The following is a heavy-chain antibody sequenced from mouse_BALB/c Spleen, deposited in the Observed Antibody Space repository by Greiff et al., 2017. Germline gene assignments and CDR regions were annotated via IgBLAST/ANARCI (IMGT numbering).Heavy chain of an antibody. CDR3: ARGLWDY. CDR2: ISDGGSYT. D-gene: IGHD2-2*01. CDR1: GFTFSDYY. V-gene: IGHV5-4*02. Sequence: EVQLVESGGGLVKPGGSLKLSCAASGFTFSDYYMYWVRQTPEKRLEWVATISDGGSYTYYPDSVKGRFTISRDNAKNNLYLQMSSLKSEDTAMYYCARGLWDYWGQGTSVTVSS. J-gene: IGHJ4*01.